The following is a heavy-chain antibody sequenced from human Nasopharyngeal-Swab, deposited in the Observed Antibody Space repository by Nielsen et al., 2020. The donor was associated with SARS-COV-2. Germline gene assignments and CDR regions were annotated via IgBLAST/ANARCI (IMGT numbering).Heavy chain of an antibody. Sequence: RQAPGKGLEWIGEINHSGSTNYNPSLKSRVTISVDTSKNQFSLKLSSVTAADTAVYYCARGQKGEQQLDPPLKTNNWSDPWGQGTLVTVSS. D-gene: IGHD6-13*01. J-gene: IGHJ5*02. CDR2: INHSGST. CDR3: ARGQKGEQQLDPPLKTNNWSDP. V-gene: IGHV4-34*01.